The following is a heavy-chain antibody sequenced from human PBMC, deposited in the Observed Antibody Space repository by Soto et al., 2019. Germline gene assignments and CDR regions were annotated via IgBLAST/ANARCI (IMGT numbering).Heavy chain of an antibody. Sequence: PGGSLRLSCAASGFTFSDHSMDWVRQAPGKGLEWVGRIRNKANTYTTDHAASVKGRFTISRDDSKNSVFLQMNSLKTEDSAVYYCTSGFCSGVSCYSADFGYWGQGTLVTVSS. CDR3: TSGFCSGVSCYSADFGY. CDR2: IRNKANTYTT. D-gene: IGHD2-15*01. CDR1: GFTFSDHS. J-gene: IGHJ4*02. V-gene: IGHV3-72*01.